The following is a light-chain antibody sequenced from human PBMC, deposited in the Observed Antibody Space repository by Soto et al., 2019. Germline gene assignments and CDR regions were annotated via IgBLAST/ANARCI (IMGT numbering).Light chain of an antibody. Sequence: EIVLTQSPGTLSLSPGERATLSCRASQSVSNNYLAWYQQKRGQAPRLLIYGASNGATGIPDRFSGRGSGTDFTLTISRLEPEDVAVYYWQQYGSSGTFGQGTKVDIK. CDR1: QSVSNNY. CDR2: GAS. J-gene: IGKJ1*01. CDR3: QQYGSSGT. V-gene: IGKV3-20*01.